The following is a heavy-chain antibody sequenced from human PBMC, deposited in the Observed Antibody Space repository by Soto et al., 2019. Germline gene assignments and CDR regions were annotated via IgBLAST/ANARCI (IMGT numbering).Heavy chain of an antibody. CDR3: SVWNYYGMDV. Sequence: ALETLSLTFSVSGGSSSRCSYYCGWIRQPPGKGLEWIGSIYYSGSTYYNPSLKSRVTISVDTSKNQFSLKLSSVTAADTAVYYCSVWNYYGMDVWGQGTTVTVSS. CDR2: IYYSGST. D-gene: IGHD2-8*01. CDR1: GGSSSRCSYY. J-gene: IGHJ6*02. V-gene: IGHV4-39*01.